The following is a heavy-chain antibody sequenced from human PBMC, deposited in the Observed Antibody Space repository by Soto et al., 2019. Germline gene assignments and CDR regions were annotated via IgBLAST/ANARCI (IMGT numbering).Heavy chain of an antibody. V-gene: IGHV5-10-1*01. CDR1: DYNFATCW. J-gene: IGHJ4*02. CDR3: GRLRDSSGSPFDH. D-gene: IGHD3-22*01. CDR2: SDASDSYT. Sequence: GESLKISCKGWDYNFATCWVGWVRHMPGKVLEWIVGSDASDSYTNYSAYFQGHVIISLDKSLSTPYLQWRSLKASDTAMSYCGRLRDSSGSPFDHGGQGTQVTVSS.